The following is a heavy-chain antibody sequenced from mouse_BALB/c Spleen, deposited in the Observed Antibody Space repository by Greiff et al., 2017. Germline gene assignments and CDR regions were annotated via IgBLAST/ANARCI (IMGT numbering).Heavy chain of an antibody. V-gene: IGHV6-6*02. Sequence: EVQLQQSGGGLVQPGGSMKLSCVASGFTFSNYWMNWVRQSPEKGLEWVAEIRLKSNNYATHYAESVKGRFTISRDDSKSSVYLQMNNLRAEDTGIYYCTRRVYYGMDYWGQGTSVTVSS. J-gene: IGHJ4*01. CDR3: TRRVYYGMDY. CDR1: GFTFSNYW. CDR2: IRLKSNNYAT.